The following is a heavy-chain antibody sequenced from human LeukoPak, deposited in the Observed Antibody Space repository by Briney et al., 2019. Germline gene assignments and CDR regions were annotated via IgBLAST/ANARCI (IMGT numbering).Heavy chain of an antibody. CDR2: ISWDAGST. CDR1: EFTFSTYA. CDR3: AKDSGETLLRFLDRPSYMDV. Sequence: TGGSLRLSCAASEFTFSTYAMHWVRQAPGKGLEWVSLISWDAGSTYYADSVKGRFTISRDNSKNSLYLQMNSLRPEDTALYYCAKDSGETLLRFLDRPSYMDVWGKGTTVTVSS. V-gene: IGHV3-43D*03. J-gene: IGHJ6*03. D-gene: IGHD3-3*01.